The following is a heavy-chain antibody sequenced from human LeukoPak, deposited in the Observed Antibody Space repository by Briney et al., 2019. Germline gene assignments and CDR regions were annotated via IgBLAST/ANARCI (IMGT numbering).Heavy chain of an antibody. CDR3: ARDAIVGAQGYYYYYGMDV. J-gene: IGHJ6*02. CDR2: IYYSGDS. V-gene: IGHV4-39*07. D-gene: IGHD1-26*01. Sequence: SETLSLTCSVSGGSISSRSYYWGWIRQPPGKGLEWIGNIYYSGDSYYHPSLKSRVTISVDTSKNQLSLKLTSVTAADTAVYYCARDAIVGAQGYYYYYGMDVWGQGTTVTVSS. CDR1: GGSISSRSYY.